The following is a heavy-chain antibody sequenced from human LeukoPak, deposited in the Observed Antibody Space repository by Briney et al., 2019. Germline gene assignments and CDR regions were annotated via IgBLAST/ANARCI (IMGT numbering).Heavy chain of an antibody. J-gene: IGHJ4*02. CDR2: IYSGGST. D-gene: IGHD5-18*01. CDR3: ARGPARKLWPQFDY. Sequence: GGSLRLSCAASGFTVSSNYMSWVRQAPGKGLEWVSVIYSGGSTYYADSVKGRFTISRDNSKNTLYLQMNSLRAEDTAVYYCARGPARKLWPQFDYWGQGTLVTVSS. CDR1: GFTVSSNY. V-gene: IGHV3-53*01.